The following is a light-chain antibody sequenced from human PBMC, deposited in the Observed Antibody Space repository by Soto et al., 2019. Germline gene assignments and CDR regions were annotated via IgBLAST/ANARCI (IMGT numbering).Light chain of an antibody. Sequence: EIVMTQSPATLSVSTGERAILSCRGSQSVSSTLAWYQPIPGQAPRLRIYGTSTRATGIPARFSGSGSGTEFTLTISSLQSEDFAFYYCQQYYQWPLTFGGGTKVEVK. V-gene: IGKV3-15*01. J-gene: IGKJ4*01. CDR1: QSVSST. CDR3: QQYYQWPLT. CDR2: GTS.